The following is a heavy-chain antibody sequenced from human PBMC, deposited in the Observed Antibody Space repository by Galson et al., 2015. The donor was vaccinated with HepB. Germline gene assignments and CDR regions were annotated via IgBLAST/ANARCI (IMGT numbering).Heavy chain of an antibody. CDR1: GFDLRGHA. V-gene: IGHV3-23*01. J-gene: IGHJ4*02. CDR2: ISGSGSSP. Sequence: SLRLSCAVSGFDLRGHALSWVRQAPGKGLEWVSAISGSGSSPFYADFVKGRFTIFRDNSKSTLYLQMNSLRAEDTAVFFCARIVGSVPPFYGDTPIHLDSWGRGPWSPSPQ. D-gene: IGHD4-17*01. CDR3: ARIVGSVPPFYGDTPIHLDS.